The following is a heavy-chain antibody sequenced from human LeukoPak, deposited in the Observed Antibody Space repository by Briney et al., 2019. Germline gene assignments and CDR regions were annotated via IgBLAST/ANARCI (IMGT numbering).Heavy chain of an antibody. D-gene: IGHD1-1*01. J-gene: IGHJ5*02. CDR3: ARDSPRTGP. CDR2: ISYDGSNK. V-gene: IGHV3-30*03. Sequence: GGSLRLSCAASGFTFSSYGMHWVRQAPGKGLEWVAVISYDGSNKYYADSVKGRFTISRDNARNTLYLQMNSLRDEDTAVYYCARDSPRTGPWGQGTLVTVSS. CDR1: GFTFSSYG.